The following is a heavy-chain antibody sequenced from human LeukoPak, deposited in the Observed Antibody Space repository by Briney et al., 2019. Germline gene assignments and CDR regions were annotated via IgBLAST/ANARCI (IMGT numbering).Heavy chain of an antibody. CDR3: ATQTDGVPRWQFDC. CDR1: GFTFDDYA. CDR2: ISWNSGSI. V-gene: IGHV3-9*01. J-gene: IGHJ4*02. Sequence: GRSLRLSCAASGFTFDDYAMHWVRQAPGKGLEWVSGISWNSGSIGYADSVKGRFTISRDNAKNSLYLQMNSLRAEDTALYYCATQTDGVPRWQFDCWGQGTLVTVSS. D-gene: IGHD4-23*01.